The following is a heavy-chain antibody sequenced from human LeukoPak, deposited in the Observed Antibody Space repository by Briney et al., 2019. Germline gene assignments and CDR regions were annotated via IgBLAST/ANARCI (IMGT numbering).Heavy chain of an antibody. D-gene: IGHD4-17*01. Sequence: SETLSLTCTVSGGSTNTYYWSWIRQPPGKKLEWIGYIYYRGTANYSPSLKSRVTISVDTSKNQFSLKLNSVTAADTAVYYCARHGLRHTVTSPFDSWGQGILVTVSS. J-gene: IGHJ4*02. V-gene: IGHV4-59*08. CDR3: ARHGLRHTVTSPFDS. CDR2: IYYRGTA. CDR1: GGSTNTYY.